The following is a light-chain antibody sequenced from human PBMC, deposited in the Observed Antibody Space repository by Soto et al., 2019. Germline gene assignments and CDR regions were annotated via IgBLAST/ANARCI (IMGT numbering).Light chain of an antibody. CDR3: QSFDNSLSGSRV. CDR1: SSDVGGYNY. Sequence: QSALTQPRSLSGSPGQSVTISCTGTSSDVGGYNYVSWYQQHPGKAPKLMIYDVSKRPSGVPDRFSGSKSGTSASLAITGLQAEDEADYYCQSFDNSLSGSRVFGTGTKLTVL. J-gene: IGLJ1*01. V-gene: IGLV2-11*01. CDR2: DVS.